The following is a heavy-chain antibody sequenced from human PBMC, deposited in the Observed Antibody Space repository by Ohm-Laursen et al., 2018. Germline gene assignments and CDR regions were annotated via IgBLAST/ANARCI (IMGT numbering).Heavy chain of an antibody. CDR2: ITGSGGSI. CDR1: GFTFSTYA. V-gene: IGHV3-23*01. Sequence: LSLTCAASGFTFSTYAMSWVRQAPGKGLEWVSAITGSGGSIYYADSVKGRFTISRDNFKNTLYLQMSGQRAEDTAVYFCAKISRYSGSDSASRDTYYFDNWGQGTLVTVSS. CDR3: AKISRYSGSDSASRDTYYFDN. J-gene: IGHJ4*02. D-gene: IGHD1-26*01.